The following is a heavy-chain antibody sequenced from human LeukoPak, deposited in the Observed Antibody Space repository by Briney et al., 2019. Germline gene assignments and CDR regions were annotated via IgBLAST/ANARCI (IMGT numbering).Heavy chain of an antibody. V-gene: IGHV3-30*18. J-gene: IGHJ4*02. CDR1: GFTFSAYG. CDR3: AKDRDSGYDYTAFDFDS. Sequence: GGSLRLSCAASGFTFSAYGLHWVRQAPGKGLEWVALISYDGTNKYYADSAKGRFTISRDNSKNTLYLQINSLRAEDTAVYYCAKDRDSGYDYTAFDFDSWGQGTLVTVSS. D-gene: IGHD5-12*01. CDR2: ISYDGTNK.